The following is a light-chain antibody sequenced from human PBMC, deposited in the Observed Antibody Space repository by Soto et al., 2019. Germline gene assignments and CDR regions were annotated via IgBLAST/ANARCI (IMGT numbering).Light chain of an antibody. CDR3: QTWGTGPTVV. CDR1: SGPSSYA. V-gene: IGLV4-69*01. CDR2: LNSDGSH. Sequence: QPVLTQSPSASASLGASVKLTCTLSSGPSSYAIAWHQQQPEKGPRYLMKLNSDGSHSKGDGIPDRFSGSSSGAERYLTISSLQSEDEADYYCQTWGTGPTVVFGGGTKLTVL. J-gene: IGLJ2*01.